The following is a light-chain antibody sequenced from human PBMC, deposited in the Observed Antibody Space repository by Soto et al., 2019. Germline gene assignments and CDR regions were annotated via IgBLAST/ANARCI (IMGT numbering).Light chain of an antibody. CDR3: QQYNSYSWA. CDR2: KAS. Sequence: DIQMTQSPSTLSASVGDRVTITCRASQSISTWLAWYRQRAGKAPKLLIYKASNLESGVQSRFSGSGSGTDFTLNISSLQPDDFATYYCQQYNSYSWAFGQGTKVQIK. J-gene: IGKJ1*01. CDR1: QSISTW. V-gene: IGKV1-5*03.